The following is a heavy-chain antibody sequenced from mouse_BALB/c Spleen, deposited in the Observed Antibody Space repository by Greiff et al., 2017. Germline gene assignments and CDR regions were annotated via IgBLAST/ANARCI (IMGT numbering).Heavy chain of an antibody. V-gene: IGHV1S135*01. J-gene: IGHJ4*01. CDR1: GYAFTSYN. CDR3: ARSGDLDYYGRTYAMDY. Sequence: EVQLQQSGPELVKPGASVKVSCKASGYAFTSYNMYWVKQSHGKSLEWIGYIDPYNGGTSYNQKFKGKATLTVDKSSSTAYMHLNSLTSEDSAVYYCARSGDLDYYGRTYAMDYWGQGTSVTVSS. D-gene: IGHD1-1*01. CDR2: IDPYNGGT.